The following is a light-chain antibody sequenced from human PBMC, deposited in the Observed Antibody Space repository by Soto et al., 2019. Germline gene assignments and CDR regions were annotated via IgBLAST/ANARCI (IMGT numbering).Light chain of an antibody. CDR3: SAFTGTTSV. CDR2: DVS. J-gene: IGLJ1*01. Sequence: ALTQPASVSGSPGQSITISCTGTSSDVGGNKYVSWYQHYPGKAPKLMICDVSNRPSGVSNRFSGSKSGNTASLTISGLQAEDEADYYCSAFTGTTSVFGTGTKVTVL. CDR1: SSDVGGNKY. V-gene: IGLV2-14*03.